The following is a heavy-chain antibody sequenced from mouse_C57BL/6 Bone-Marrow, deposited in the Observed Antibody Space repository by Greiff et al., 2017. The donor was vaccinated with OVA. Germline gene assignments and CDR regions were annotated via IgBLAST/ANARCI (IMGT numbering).Heavy chain of an antibody. CDR3: ARHAYYGAFAY. CDR2: ISNGGGST. D-gene: IGHD1-2*01. J-gene: IGHJ3*01. Sequence: EVKLMESGGGLVQPGGSLKLSCAASGFTFSDYYMYWVRQTPEKRLEWVAYISNGGGSTYYPDTVKGRFTISRDNANNTLYLQMSRLKSEDTAMYYWARHAYYGAFAYWGQGTLVTVSA. V-gene: IGHV5-12*01. CDR1: GFTFSDYY.